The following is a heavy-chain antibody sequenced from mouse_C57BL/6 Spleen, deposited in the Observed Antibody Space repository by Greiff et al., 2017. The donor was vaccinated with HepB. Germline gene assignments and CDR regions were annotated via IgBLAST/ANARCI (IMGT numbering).Heavy chain of an antibody. Sequence: QVHVKQPGAELVKPGASVKLSCKASGYTFSSYWMHWVKQRPGRGLEWIGRIDPNSGGTKYNEKFKSKATLTVDKPSSTAYMQLSSLTSEDSAVYYCARDYGSSYQFAYWGQGTLVTVSA. V-gene: IGHV1-72*01. D-gene: IGHD1-1*01. J-gene: IGHJ3*01. CDR3: ARDYGSSYQFAY. CDR2: IDPNSGGT. CDR1: GYTFSSYW.